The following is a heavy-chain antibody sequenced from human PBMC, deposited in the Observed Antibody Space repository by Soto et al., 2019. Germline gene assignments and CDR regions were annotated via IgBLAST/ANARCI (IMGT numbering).Heavy chain of an antibody. Sequence: QVQLQESGPGLVKPSQTLSLTCTVSGGSISSGDYYWSWIRQPPGKGLEWIGYIYYSGSTYYNPSLNSRVTISVDTSKKQFSLKLSSVTAADTDVYYCARDIVVVPAAKTRWFDPWGQGTLVTVSS. CDR1: GGSISSGDYY. CDR3: ARDIVVVPAAKTRWFDP. CDR2: IYYSGST. D-gene: IGHD2-2*01. V-gene: IGHV4-30-4*01. J-gene: IGHJ5*02.